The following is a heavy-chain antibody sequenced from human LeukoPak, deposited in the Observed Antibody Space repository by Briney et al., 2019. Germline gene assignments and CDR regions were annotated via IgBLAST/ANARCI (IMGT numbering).Heavy chain of an antibody. Sequence: SVKVSCKASGGTFSSYAISWVRQAPGQGLEWMGGIIPIFGTANYAQKFQGRVTITTDESTGTAYMELSSLRSEDTAVYYCARDKGYCSSTSCYGIFDYWGQGTLVTVSS. J-gene: IGHJ4*02. D-gene: IGHD2-2*01. V-gene: IGHV1-69*05. CDR2: IIPIFGTA. CDR3: ARDKGYCSSTSCYGIFDY. CDR1: GGTFSSYA.